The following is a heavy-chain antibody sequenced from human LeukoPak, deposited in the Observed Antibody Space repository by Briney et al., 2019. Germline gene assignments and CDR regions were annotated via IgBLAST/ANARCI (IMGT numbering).Heavy chain of an antibody. CDR3: TRFVGYYYDSSGYYWFDP. D-gene: IGHD3-22*01. CDR2: IRSKAYGGTT. CDR1: GFTFGDYA. Sequence: GGSLRLSCTASGFTFGDYAMSWVRQAPGKGLEWVGFIRSKAYGGTTEYAASVKGRFTISRDDSKGIAYLQMNSLKTEDTAVYYCTRFVGYYYDSSGYYWFDPWGQGTLVTVSS. J-gene: IGHJ5*02. V-gene: IGHV3-49*04.